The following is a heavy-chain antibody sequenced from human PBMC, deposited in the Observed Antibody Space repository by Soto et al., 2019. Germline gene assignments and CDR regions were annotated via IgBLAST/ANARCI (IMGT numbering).Heavy chain of an antibody. CDR2: IIPIFGTA. V-gene: IGHV1-69*05. CDR1: GGTFSSYA. CDR3: ARVRIVGAPIAY. J-gene: IGHJ4*02. D-gene: IGHD1-26*01. Sequence: SVKVSCKASGGTFSSYAISWVRQAPGQGLEWMGGIIPIFGTANYAQKFQGRVTMTTDTSTSTAYMELRSLRSDDTAVYYCARVRIVGAPIAYWGQGTLVTVSS.